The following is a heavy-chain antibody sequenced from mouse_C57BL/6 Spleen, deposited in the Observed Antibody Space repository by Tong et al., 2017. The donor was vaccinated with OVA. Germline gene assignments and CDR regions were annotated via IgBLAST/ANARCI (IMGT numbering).Heavy chain of an antibody. Sequence: EVQLQESGGDLVKPGGSLKLSCAASGFTFSSYGMSWVRQTPDKRLEWVATISSGGSYTYYPDSVKGRFTISRDNAKNTLYLQMRSRKSEDRAMYYCARRGEGYFDYWGQGPTLTVSS. CDR3: ARRGEGYFDY. CDR2: ISSGGSYT. J-gene: IGHJ2*01. V-gene: IGHV5-6*01. CDR1: GFTFSSYG.